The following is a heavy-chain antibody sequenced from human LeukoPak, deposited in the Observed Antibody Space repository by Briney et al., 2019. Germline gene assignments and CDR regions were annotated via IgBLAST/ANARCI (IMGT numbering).Heavy chain of an antibody. D-gene: IGHD2-21*02. CDR1: GYTFSVYC. V-gene: IGHV1-2*02. Sequence: GASVPVSCKASGYTFSVYCIHWLRQAPGKGLEWMGWIVPSSGATNYAQNFQGRVTITRDASITTAYMELSSLTYDDTAIYYCARGVLLQGRGAFDIWGQGAMVTVSS. CDR3: ARGVLLQGRGAFDI. CDR2: IVPSSGAT. J-gene: IGHJ3*02.